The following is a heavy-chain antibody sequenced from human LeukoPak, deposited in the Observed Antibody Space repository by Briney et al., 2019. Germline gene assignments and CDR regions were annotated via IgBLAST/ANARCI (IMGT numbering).Heavy chain of an antibody. CDR1: GFTFSDYY. V-gene: IGHV3-11*01. CDR3: ARGSLHHSSYGMDV. J-gene: IGHJ6*02. D-gene: IGHD1-14*01. CDR2: ISSSGSTI. Sequence: GGSLRLSCAASGFTFSDYYMSWIRQAPGKGLEGGSYISSSGSTIYYADSVKGRFTISRDNAKNSLYLQMNSLRAEDTAVYYCARGSLHHSSYGMDVWGQGTTVTVSS.